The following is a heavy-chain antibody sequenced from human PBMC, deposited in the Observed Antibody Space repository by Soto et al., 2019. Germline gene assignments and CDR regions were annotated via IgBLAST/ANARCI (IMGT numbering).Heavy chain of an antibody. CDR2: ISNSDSNI. CDR1: GFMFNEFY. J-gene: IGHJ6*03. V-gene: IGHV3-11*01. D-gene: IGHD2-15*01. Sequence: VQLVESGGGLVKPGGSLRLSCAASGFMFNEFYMTWIRQAPGKGLEWVAYISNSDSNIQYADSVRGRFTISRDNAKNSLYLQMDSLRVEDTAVYYCARDDCSGGSCYYYYYYMDVWGKGTTVTVSS. CDR3: ARDDCSGGSCYYYYYYMDV.